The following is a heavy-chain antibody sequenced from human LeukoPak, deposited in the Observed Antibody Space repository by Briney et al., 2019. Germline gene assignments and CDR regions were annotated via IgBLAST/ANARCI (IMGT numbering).Heavy chain of an antibody. CDR2: INPNSGGT. CDR1: GYTFTGYY. D-gene: IGHD3-22*01. Sequence: VASVKVSCKASGYTFTGYYMHWVRQAPGPGLEWMGRINPNSGGTNYAQKFQGRVTMTRDTSISTAYMELSRLRSDDTAVYYCARSYYYDSSGVDYWGQGTLVTVSS. V-gene: IGHV1-2*06. J-gene: IGHJ4*02. CDR3: ARSYYYDSSGVDY.